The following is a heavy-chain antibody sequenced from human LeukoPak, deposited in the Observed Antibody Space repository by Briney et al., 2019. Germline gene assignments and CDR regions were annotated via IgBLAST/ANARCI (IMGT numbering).Heavy chain of an antibody. CDR1: GFTFSSYA. D-gene: IGHD6-13*01. CDR2: IYYSGST. CDR3: AKGGMIYEQQLWVPSCWFDP. V-gene: IGHV4-30-4*08. J-gene: IGHJ5*02. Sequence: LRLSCAASGFTFSSYAMSWVRQAPGKGLEWIGYIYYSGSTYYNPSLKSRVTISVDTSKNQFSLKLSSVTAADTAVYYCAKGGMIYEQQLWVPSCWFDPWGQGTLVTVSS.